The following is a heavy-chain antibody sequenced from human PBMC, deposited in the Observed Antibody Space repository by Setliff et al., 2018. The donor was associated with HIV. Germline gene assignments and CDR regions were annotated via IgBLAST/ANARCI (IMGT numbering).Heavy chain of an antibody. CDR1: GFTFSTYS. J-gene: IGHJ4*02. D-gene: IGHD2-2*01. CDR2: ISSSSSSI. CDR3: ATDSPSFY. V-gene: IGHV3-48*01. Sequence: GGSLRLSCAASGFTFSTYSLNWVRQAPGEGLEWISCISSSSSSIYYADSVKGRFTISRDNAKNSLYLQMKSLRAEDTALYYCATDSPSFYWGQGTLVTVSS.